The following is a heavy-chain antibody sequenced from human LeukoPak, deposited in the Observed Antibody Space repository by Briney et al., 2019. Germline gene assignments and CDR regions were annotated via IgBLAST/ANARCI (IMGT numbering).Heavy chain of an antibody. Sequence: PSETLSLTCAVSGGSISSGGYSWSWIRQPPGKGLEWIGYIYHSGSTYYNPSLKSRVTISVDRSKNQFSLKLGSVTAADTAVYYCASAGRRNSSGYWRYWGQGTLVTVSS. CDR2: IYHSGST. CDR3: ASAGRRNSSGYWRY. D-gene: IGHD3-22*01. V-gene: IGHV4-30-2*01. J-gene: IGHJ4*02. CDR1: GGSISSGGYS.